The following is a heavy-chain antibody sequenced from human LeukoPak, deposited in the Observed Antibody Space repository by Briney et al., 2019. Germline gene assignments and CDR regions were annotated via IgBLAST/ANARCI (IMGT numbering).Heavy chain of an antibody. CDR2: INHSGST. J-gene: IGHJ4*02. Sequence: SETLSLTCAVYGGSFSGYYWSWIRQPPGKGLEWIGEINHSGSTNYNPSLKSRVTISVDTSKNQFSLKLSSVTDADTAVYYCARDYDSSGYLCYWGQGTLVTVSS. D-gene: IGHD3-22*01. CDR1: GGSFSGYY. V-gene: IGHV4-34*01. CDR3: ARDYDSSGYLCY.